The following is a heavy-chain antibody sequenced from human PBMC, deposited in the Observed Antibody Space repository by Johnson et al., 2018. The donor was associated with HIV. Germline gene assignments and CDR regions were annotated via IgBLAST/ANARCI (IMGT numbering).Heavy chain of an antibody. CDR1: GFTFRSYG. V-gene: IGHV3-30*02. J-gene: IGHJ3*02. Sequence: QVQLVESGGGVVQPGGSLRLSCAASGFTFRSYGMHWVRQAPGKGLEWVAFIRYDGSDKYYADSVKGRFTISRDNYKNTLYLQMHSLRAEDTAVYYCAKRAQLGTAWYVNAFDIWGQGTMVTVSS. CDR3: AKRAQLGTAWYVNAFDI. D-gene: IGHD3-16*01. CDR2: IRYDGSDK.